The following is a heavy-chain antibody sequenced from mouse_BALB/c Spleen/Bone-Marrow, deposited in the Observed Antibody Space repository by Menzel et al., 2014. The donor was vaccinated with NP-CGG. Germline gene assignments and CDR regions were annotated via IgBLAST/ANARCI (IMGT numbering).Heavy chain of an antibody. V-gene: IGHV1-9*01. CDR3: ARRGHGFAWFAY. J-gene: IGHJ3*01. CDR1: SYTFSSYW. D-gene: IGHD1-2*01. Sequence: QVQLQQSGTELMKPGASVKISCKATSYTFSSYWIEWVNQRPGHGLELIGEILPGSGSTNYNEKFKGKATFTADTSSNTAYIQLSSLTSEDSAVYYCARRGHGFAWFAYWGQGTLVTVSA. CDR2: ILPGSGST.